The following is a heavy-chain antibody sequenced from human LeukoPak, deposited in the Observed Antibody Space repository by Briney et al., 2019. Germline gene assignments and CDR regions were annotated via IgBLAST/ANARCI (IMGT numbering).Heavy chain of an antibody. V-gene: IGHV3-66*01. CDR2: IYSGGST. D-gene: IGHD3-22*01. CDR1: GFTVSSNY. J-gene: IGHJ4*02. Sequence: PGGSLRLSCAASGFTVSSNYMSWVRQAPGKGLEWVSVIYSGGSTYYADSVKGRFTISRDNSKNTLYLQMNSLRAEDTAVYYCARDYYYDSSGYQGYFDYWGQGTLVTVSS. CDR3: ARDYYYDSSGYQGYFDY.